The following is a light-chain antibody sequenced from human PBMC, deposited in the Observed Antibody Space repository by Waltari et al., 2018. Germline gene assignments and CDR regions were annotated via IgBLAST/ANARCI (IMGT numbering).Light chain of an antibody. Sequence: DVVMTQSPLSLPVTLGQSASISCRSSQSLVHSDGNTYLNWFQQRPGQSPRRLIYKVSMRDSGVPDRFSGSGSGTDFTLKISRVEAADVGVYYCMQGTEWPRTFGQGTKVQIK. CDR2: KVS. CDR3: MQGTEWPRT. V-gene: IGKV2-30*02. J-gene: IGKJ1*01. CDR1: QSLVHSDGNTY.